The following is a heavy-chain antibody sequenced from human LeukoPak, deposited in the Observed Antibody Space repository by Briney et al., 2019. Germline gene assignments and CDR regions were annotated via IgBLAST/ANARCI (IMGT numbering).Heavy chain of an antibody. Sequence: ASVKVSCKASGYTFTSYYMHWVRQAPGQGLEWMGIINPSGGSTSYAQKFQGRVTMTRDTSTSTVYMELSSLRSEDTAVYYYARTRGRKNNSGWQGLTPVPPFDPWGQGTLVTVSS. CDR3: ARTRGRKNNSGWQGLTPVPPFDP. J-gene: IGHJ5*02. CDR2: INPSGGST. V-gene: IGHV1-46*01. CDR1: GYTFTSYY. D-gene: IGHD6-19*01.